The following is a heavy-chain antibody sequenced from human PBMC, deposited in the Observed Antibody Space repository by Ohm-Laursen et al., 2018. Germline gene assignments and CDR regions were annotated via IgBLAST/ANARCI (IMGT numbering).Heavy chain of an antibody. CDR3: AKTPYNYDTSGYLSGVYYFDY. CDR2: LSFTGGST. CDR1: GFTFNSYA. J-gene: IGHJ4*02. Sequence: SLRLSCAAAGFTFNSYAMSWVRQAPGQGLEWVSSLSFTGGSTYYADSVKGRFTISRDNSKNTLYLQMDSLRAEDTAVYYCAKTPYNYDTSGYLSGVYYFDYWGQGTLVTVSS. V-gene: IGHV3-23*01. D-gene: IGHD3-22*01.